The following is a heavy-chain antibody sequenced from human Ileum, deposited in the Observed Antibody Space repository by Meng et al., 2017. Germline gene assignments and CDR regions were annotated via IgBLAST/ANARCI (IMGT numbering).Heavy chain of an antibody. V-gene: IGHV1-2*06. CDR2: INPYSGGT. D-gene: IGHD2-21*02. J-gene: IGHJ4*02. CDR3: ARWGPIGGDHVDFQC. CDR1: GSPLTGYY. Sequence: QVQLVQSWLVVRKHRASVTAHCRSSGSPLTGYYMHWVQQAPRPGLQSIGRINPYSGGTDYAQKFQGTVTLTRDMSISSAYMEVSSLTYHDTAVYFSARWGPIGGDHVDFQCWGQGTLVTVSS.